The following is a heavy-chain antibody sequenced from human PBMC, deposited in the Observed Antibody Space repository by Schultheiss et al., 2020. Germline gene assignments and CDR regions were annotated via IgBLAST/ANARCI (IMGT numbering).Heavy chain of an antibody. CDR2: ISGSGGST. CDR1: GFTFSSYA. V-gene: IGHV3-23*01. D-gene: IGHD6-19*01. Sequence: EGSLRLSCAASGFTFSSYAMSWVRQAPGKGLEWVSAISGSGGSTYYADSVKGRFTISRENAKNSLYLQMNSLRAGDTAVYYCARDFSGWPHSYGMDVWGQGTTVTVSS. J-gene: IGHJ6*02. CDR3: ARDFSGWPHSYGMDV.